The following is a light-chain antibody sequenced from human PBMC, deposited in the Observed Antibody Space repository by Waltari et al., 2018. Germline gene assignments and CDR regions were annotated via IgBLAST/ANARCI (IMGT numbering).Light chain of an antibody. Sequence: QSVLTQPPSASGTPGQRVTISCSGSSSTIGSNTVNWYPQPPGTAPKLPIYSNNQRPSGVPDRFSGSKSGTSASLAISGLQSEDEADYYCAAWDDSLNGYWVFGGGTKLTVL. CDR1: SSTIGSNT. V-gene: IGLV1-44*01. J-gene: IGLJ3*02. CDR3: AAWDDSLNGYWV. CDR2: SNN.